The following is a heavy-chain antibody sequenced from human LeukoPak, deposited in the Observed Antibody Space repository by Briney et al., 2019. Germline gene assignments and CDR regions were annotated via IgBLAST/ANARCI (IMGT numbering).Heavy chain of an antibody. CDR2: IKQDGSEK. V-gene: IGHV3-7*01. J-gene: IGHJ6*03. CDR3: ARCGYSHGYGWGGGYYYYYFDV. Sequence: GGSLRLSCAVSGFTFDDYGMSWVRQAPGKGLEWVANIKQDGSEKDYADSVKGRFTISRDNAKNSLYLHMNSLRAEDTAVYYCARCGYSHGYGWGGGYYYYYFDVWGKGTTVTVSS. D-gene: IGHD5-18*01. CDR1: GFTFDDYG.